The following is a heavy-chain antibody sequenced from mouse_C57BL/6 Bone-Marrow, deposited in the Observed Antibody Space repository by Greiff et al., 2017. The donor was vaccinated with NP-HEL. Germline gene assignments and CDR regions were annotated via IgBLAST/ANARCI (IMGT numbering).Heavy chain of an antibody. V-gene: IGHV1-80*01. CDR1: GYAFSSYW. CDR3: ARGDYGSSRFGYAMDY. D-gene: IGHD1-1*01. Sequence: QVQLQQSGAELVKPGASVKISCKASGYAFSSYWMNWVKERPGKGLEWIGQIYPGDGDTKYNGKFKGKATLTAAKSSSTAYMQGSSLPSVDSAVYFCARGDYGSSRFGYAMDYWGQGTSGTVSS. CDR2: IYPGDGDT. J-gene: IGHJ4*01.